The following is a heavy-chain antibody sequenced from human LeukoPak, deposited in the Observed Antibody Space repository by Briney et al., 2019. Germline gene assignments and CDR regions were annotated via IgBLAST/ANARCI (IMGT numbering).Heavy chain of an antibody. CDR3: ARRLSRAARTNRPFDY. CDR1: GGSFTDYY. J-gene: IGHJ4*02. CDR2: INHSGST. Sequence: SETLSLTCAVYGGSFTDYYWSGIRQPPGKGLEWIGQINHSGSTNYNPSLKTRVTMSVDTSKNQFSLRLTSVTAADTAVYYCARRLSRAARTNRPFDYWGQGTLVTVSS. V-gene: IGHV4-34*01. D-gene: IGHD6-6*01.